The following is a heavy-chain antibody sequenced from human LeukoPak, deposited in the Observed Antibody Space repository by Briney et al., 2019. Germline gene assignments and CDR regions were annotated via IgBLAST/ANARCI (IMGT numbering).Heavy chain of an antibody. D-gene: IGHD3/OR15-3a*01. Sequence: SETLSLTCTVSGGSISSYYWSWIRQPPGKGLEWIGYIYYSGSTNYNPSLKSRVTISVDTSKNQFSLKLSSVTAADTAVYYCARGTGREAAKLFDYWGQGTLVTVSS. CDR1: GGSISSYY. J-gene: IGHJ4*02. V-gene: IGHV4-59*01. CDR3: ARGTGREAAKLFDY. CDR2: IYYSGST.